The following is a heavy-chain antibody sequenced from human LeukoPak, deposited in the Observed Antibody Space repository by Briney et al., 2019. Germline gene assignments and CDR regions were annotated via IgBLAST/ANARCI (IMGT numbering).Heavy chain of an antibody. D-gene: IGHD3-22*01. CDR3: AKDAMIVVDIGTMFDY. V-gene: IGHV3-30-3*01. Sequence: QAGGSLRLSCAASGFTFSSYAMHWVRQAPGKGLEWVAVISYDGSNKYYADSVKGRFTISRDNSKNTLYLQMNSLRAEDTAVYYCAKDAMIVVDIGTMFDYWGQGTLVTVSS. CDR2: ISYDGSNK. J-gene: IGHJ4*02. CDR1: GFTFSSYA.